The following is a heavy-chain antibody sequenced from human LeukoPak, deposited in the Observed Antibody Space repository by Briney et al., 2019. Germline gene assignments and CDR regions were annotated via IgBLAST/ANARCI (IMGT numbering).Heavy chain of an antibody. V-gene: IGHV3-23*01. J-gene: IGHJ4*02. D-gene: IGHD5-18*01. CDR3: AKDLRGYTYGLGY. Sequence: GGSLRLSCAASGFTFSSYAMGWVRQAPGKGLEWVSSISASGSSTYYADSVKGRFTISRDNSKNTLYLQMSSLRAEDTAIYYCAKDLRGYTYGLGYWGQGTPVTVSS. CDR1: GFTFSSYA. CDR2: ISASGSST.